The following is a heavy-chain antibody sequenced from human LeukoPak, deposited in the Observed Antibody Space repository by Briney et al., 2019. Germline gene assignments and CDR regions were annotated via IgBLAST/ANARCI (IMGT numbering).Heavy chain of an antibody. CDR1: GGSISSSSYS. CDR2: IYYSGST. J-gene: IGHJ5*02. D-gene: IGHD3-16*01. Sequence: PSETLSLTCTVSGGSISSSSYSWGWIRQPPGKGLEWIGSIYYSGSTYYNPSLKSRVTISVDTSKNQFSLKLSPVTAADTAVYYCARCGTYDYVFVAWGQGTLVTVSS. CDR3: ARCGTYDYVFVA. V-gene: IGHV4-39*01.